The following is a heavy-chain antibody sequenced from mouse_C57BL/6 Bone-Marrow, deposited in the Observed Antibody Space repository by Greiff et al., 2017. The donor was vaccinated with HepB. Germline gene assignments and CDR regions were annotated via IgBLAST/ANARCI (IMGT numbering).Heavy chain of an antibody. Sequence: QVQLQQSGAELVKPGASVKMSCKASGYTFTSYWITWVKQRPGQGLEWIGDIYPGSGSTNYNEKFKSKATLTVDTSSSTAYMQLSSLTSEDSAVYYCARGDYYGSRRYYFDYWGQGTTLTVSS. V-gene: IGHV1-55*01. CDR2: IYPGSGST. CDR1: GYTFTSYW. D-gene: IGHD1-1*01. CDR3: ARGDYYGSRRYYFDY. J-gene: IGHJ2*01.